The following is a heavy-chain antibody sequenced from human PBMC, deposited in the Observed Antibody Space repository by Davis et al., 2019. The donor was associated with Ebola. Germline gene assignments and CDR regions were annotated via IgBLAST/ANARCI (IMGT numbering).Heavy chain of an antibody. D-gene: IGHD3-16*02. J-gene: IGHJ6*02. V-gene: IGHV1-2*04. Sequence: ASVKVSCKASGYTFTSYGISWVRQAPGQGLEWVGWINPNSGDTNYAQKFRGWVTLTRDTSITTAYMEFSRLKSDDTAVYFCARDNADFGMDVWGQGTTVTVSS. CDR3: ARDNADFGMDV. CDR2: INPNSGDT. CDR1: GYTFTSYG.